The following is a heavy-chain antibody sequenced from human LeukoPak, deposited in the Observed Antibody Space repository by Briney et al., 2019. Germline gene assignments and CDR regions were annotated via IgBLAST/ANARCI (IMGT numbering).Heavy chain of an antibody. J-gene: IGHJ4*02. D-gene: IGHD3-16*02. CDR1: GYTFTSYD. Sequence: ASVKVSCKASGYTFTSYDISWVRQAPGQGLEWMGWISAYNGNTNYAQKLQGRVTMTTDTSTSTAYMELRSLRSDDTAVYYCARAKWGSYRYYFDYWGQGTLVTVSS. CDR2: ISAYNGNT. CDR3: ARAKWGSYRYYFDY. V-gene: IGHV1-18*01.